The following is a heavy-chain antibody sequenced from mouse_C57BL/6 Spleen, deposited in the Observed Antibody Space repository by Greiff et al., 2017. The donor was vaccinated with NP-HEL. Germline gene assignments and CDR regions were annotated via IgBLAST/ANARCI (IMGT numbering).Heavy chain of an antibody. CDR1: GFSLTSYA. CDR2: IWTGGGT. D-gene: IGHD2-4*01. V-gene: IGHV2-9-1*01. J-gene: IGHJ4*01. CDR3: AREDYDGNYAMDY. Sequence: VKLMESGPGLVAPSQSLSITCTVSGFSLTSYAISWVRQPPGKGLEWLGVIWTGGGTNYNSALKSRLSISKDNSKSQVFLKMNSLQTDDTARYYCAREDYDGNYAMDYWGQGTSVTVSS.